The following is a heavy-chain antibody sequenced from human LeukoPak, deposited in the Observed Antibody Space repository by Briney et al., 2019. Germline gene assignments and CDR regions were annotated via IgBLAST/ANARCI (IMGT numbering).Heavy chain of an antibody. CDR3: ARAMTDGDYYYMDV. V-gene: IGHV4-59*01. Sequence: SETLSLTCTVSGGSISSYYWSWIRQPPGKGLEWIGYIYYSGSTNYNPSLKSRVTISVDTSKNQFSLKLSSVTAADTAVYYCARAMTDGDYYYMDVRGKGTTVTVSS. D-gene: IGHD3-22*01. CDR1: GGSISSYY. J-gene: IGHJ6*03. CDR2: IYYSGST.